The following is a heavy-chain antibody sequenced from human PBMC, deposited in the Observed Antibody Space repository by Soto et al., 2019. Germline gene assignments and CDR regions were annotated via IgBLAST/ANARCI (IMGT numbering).Heavy chain of an antibody. CDR1: GFTFSSYG. V-gene: IGHV3-33*01. CDR3: ARDNATTYWYFDL. D-gene: IGHD1-26*01. Sequence: QVQLVESGGGVVQPGGSLRLSCAASGFTFSSYGMHWVRQAPGKGLEWVAVIWYDGSNKYYADSVKGRFTISRDNSKNTLYLQMNSLRAEDTAVYYCARDNATTYWYFDLWGRGTLVTVSS. J-gene: IGHJ2*01. CDR2: IWYDGSNK.